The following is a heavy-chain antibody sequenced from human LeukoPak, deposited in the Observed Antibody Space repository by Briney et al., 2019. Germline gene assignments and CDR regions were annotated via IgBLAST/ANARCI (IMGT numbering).Heavy chain of an antibody. CDR2: ISAYNGNT. V-gene: IGHV1-18*01. Sequence: LVKVSCKASGYTFTSYGISWVRQAPGQGLEWMGWISAYNGNTNYAQKLQGRVTMTTDTSTSTAYMELRSLRSDDTAVYYCVRVRRITIFGVVIEGFADYWGQGTLVTVSS. D-gene: IGHD3-3*01. J-gene: IGHJ4*02. CDR3: VRVRRITIFGVVIEGFADY. CDR1: GYTFTSYG.